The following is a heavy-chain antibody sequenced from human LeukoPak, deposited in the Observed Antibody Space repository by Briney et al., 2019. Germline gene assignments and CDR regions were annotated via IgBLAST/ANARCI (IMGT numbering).Heavy chain of an antibody. CDR1: GGSISSYY. CDR2: IYYSGST. V-gene: IGHV4-59*01. Sequence: SETLSLTCTVSGGSISSYYWSWIRQPPGKGLEWIGYIYYSGSTNYNPSLKSRVTISVDTSKNQFSLKLSSVTAADTAVYYCARGDGYSGWFDPWGQGTLVTVSS. J-gene: IGHJ5*02. CDR3: ARGDGYSGWFDP. D-gene: IGHD5-24*01.